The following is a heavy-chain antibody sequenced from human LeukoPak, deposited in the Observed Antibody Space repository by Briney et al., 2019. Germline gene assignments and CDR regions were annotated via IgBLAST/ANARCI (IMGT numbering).Heavy chain of an antibody. Sequence: GGSLRPSCAASGFTFSSYAMHWVRQPPAKGLEWVAVISYDGSNKYYADSVKGRFTISRDNSKNTLYLQMNSLRAEDTAVYYCARVLYSSSWSDYWGQGTLVTVSS. V-gene: IGHV3-30-3*01. J-gene: IGHJ4*02. CDR3: ARVLYSSSWSDY. CDR2: ISYDGSNK. CDR1: GFTFSSYA. D-gene: IGHD6-13*01.